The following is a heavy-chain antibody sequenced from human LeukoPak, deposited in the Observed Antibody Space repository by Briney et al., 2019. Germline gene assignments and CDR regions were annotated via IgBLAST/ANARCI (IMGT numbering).Heavy chain of an antibody. J-gene: IGHJ4*02. CDR1: GFSFSSYA. V-gene: IGHV3-23*01. CDR2: ISGSGGST. Sequence: GGSLRLSCAASGFSFSSYAMNWVRQAPGKGLEWVSVISGSGGSTYYADSVKGRFTISRDNSKNTLYLQMNSLRAEDTAVYYCAKEPITMIRGAPFGYWGQGTLVTVSS. CDR3: AKEPITMIRGAPFGY. D-gene: IGHD3-10*01.